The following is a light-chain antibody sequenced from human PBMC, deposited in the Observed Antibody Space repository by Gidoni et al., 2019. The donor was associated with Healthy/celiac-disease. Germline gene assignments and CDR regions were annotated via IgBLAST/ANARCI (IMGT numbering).Light chain of an antibody. J-gene: IGKJ5*01. CDR2: DAS. CDR1: QSVSSY. V-gene: IGKV3-11*01. CDR3: QQRSNWPPIT. Sequence: EIVLTQSHATLSLSPGERATLSCRASQSVSSYLAWYQQKPGQAPRLLIYDASNRATGIPARFRGSGSGTDFTLTISSLEPEDFAVYYCQQRSNWPPITFGQGTRLEIK.